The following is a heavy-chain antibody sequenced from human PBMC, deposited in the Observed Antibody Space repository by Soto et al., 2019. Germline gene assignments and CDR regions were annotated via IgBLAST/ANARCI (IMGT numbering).Heavy chain of an antibody. V-gene: IGHV2-70*04. CDR2: IDWDDDK. Sequence: SGPTLVNPTQTLTLTCTFSGFSLSTSGMRVSWIRQPPGKALEWLARIDWDDDKFYSTSLKTRLTISKDTSKNQVVLTMTNMDPVDTATYYCARTYFEDGGKRAAFERWGQGSKVTLSS. D-gene: IGHD3-9*01. J-gene: IGHJ3*02. CDR1: GFSLSTSGMR. CDR3: ARTYFEDGGKRAAFER.